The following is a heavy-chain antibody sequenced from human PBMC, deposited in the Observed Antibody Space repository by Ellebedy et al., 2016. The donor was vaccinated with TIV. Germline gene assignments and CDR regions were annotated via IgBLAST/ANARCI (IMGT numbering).Heavy chain of an antibody. Sequence: GESLKISXAASGFTFTTYWMHWVRQAPGEGLACVSRIKSDGSSTFYADSVKGRFTISRDNAKNTLYLQMNSLRAEDTAMYFCARGYYYGMDVWGQGTTVNVSS. V-gene: IGHV3-74*01. CDR3: ARGYYYGMDV. CDR1: GFTFTTYW. CDR2: IKSDGSST. J-gene: IGHJ6*02.